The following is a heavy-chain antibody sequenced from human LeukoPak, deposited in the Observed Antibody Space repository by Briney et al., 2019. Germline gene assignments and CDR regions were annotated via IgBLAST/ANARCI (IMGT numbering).Heavy chain of an antibody. CDR3: ARDNYDKRFDY. D-gene: IGHD3-22*01. Sequence: ASAKVSCKTSGYTFTSLYIHWVRQAPGQGLEWMGRIDPNRGDRKFAQRFQDRVTFTTDASISTAYMELSSLGSDDTAVYYCARDNYDKRFDYWGQGTLVTVSP. CDR1: GYTFTSLY. V-gene: IGHV1-2*06. CDR2: IDPNRGDR. J-gene: IGHJ4*02.